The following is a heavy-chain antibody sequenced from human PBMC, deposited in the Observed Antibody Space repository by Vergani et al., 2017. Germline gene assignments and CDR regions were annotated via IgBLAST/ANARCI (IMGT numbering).Heavy chain of an antibody. J-gene: IGHJ5*02. CDR1: NDSIASSRGYS. V-gene: IGHV4-30-2*06. Sequence: QVQLQESGPGVVKPSQTLSLTCTVSNDSIASSRGYSWSWIRQSPGKGLEWIAYIYHSGSTYYNPSLTSRATISVDKSRNQIPLKLSSVTAADTAKYYCARSDTRNLCWFDPWGQGILVTVSS. D-gene: IGHD1-14*01. CDR3: ARSDTRNLCWFDP. CDR2: IYHSGST.